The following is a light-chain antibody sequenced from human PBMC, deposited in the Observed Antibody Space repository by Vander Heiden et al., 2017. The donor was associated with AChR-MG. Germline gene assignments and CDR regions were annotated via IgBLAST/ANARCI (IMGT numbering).Light chain of an antibody. V-gene: IGKV2-28*01. Sequence: DIVMTQSPLSLPVTPGESASISCRSSQSLLHSNGYNYLDWYLQKPGQSPRLLIYLGSNRASGVPDRFSGSGSGTDFTLKISRVEADDVGVYYCMQALQTPRTFGGGTKVEIK. CDR3: MQALQTPRT. CDR1: QSLLHSNGYNY. CDR2: LGS. J-gene: IGKJ4*01.